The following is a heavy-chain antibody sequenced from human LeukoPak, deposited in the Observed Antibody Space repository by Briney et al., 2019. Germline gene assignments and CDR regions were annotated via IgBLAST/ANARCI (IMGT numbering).Heavy chain of an antibody. J-gene: IGHJ4*02. Sequence: GASVKVSCKTSGYTFSGYAVHWVRQAPGQRLEWMGCINGDNGNTQYSQKFQGRVAFTRDTSATTAYMELSSLTSEDMAVSYCARGGPNSGGWTLDHWGQGTLVSVSS. V-gene: IGHV1-3*03. CDR2: INGDNGNT. D-gene: IGHD6-19*01. CDR1: GYTFSGYA. CDR3: ARGGPNSGGWTLDH.